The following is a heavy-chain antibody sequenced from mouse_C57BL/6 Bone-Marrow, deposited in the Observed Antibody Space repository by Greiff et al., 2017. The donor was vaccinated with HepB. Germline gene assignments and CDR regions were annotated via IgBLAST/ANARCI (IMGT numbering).Heavy chain of an antibody. Sequence: EVKLVESGGGLVQPGGSLKLSCAASGFTFSDYGMAWVRQAPRKGPEWVAFISNLAYSIYYADTGTGRFTISRENAKNTLYLEMSSLRSEDTAMYYCARHGDSSCVDYWGQGTSVTVSS. J-gene: IGHJ4*01. CDR1: GFTFSDYG. D-gene: IGHD1-1*01. V-gene: IGHV5-15*04. CDR2: ISNLAYSI. CDR3: ARHGDSSCVDY.